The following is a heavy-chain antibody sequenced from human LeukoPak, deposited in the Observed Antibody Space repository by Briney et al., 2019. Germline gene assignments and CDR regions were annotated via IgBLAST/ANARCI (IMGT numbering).Heavy chain of an antibody. CDR3: ARGPAVPWGICSSSCNFDY. D-gene: IGHD6-13*01. Sequence: SETLSLTCTVSGGSISSGGYYWSWIRQHPGKGLEWIGEINHSGSTNYNPSLKSRVTISVDTSKNQFSLKLSSVTAADTAVYYCARGPAVPWGICSSSCNFDYWGQGTLVTVSS. CDR1: GGSISSGGYY. J-gene: IGHJ4*02. CDR2: INHSGST. V-gene: IGHV4-39*07.